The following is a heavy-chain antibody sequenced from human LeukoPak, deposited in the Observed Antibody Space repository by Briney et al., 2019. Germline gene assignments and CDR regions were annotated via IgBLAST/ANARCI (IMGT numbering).Heavy chain of an antibody. Sequence: GSSVKASCKTSGGTFSSYAISWVRQAPGQGLEWMGGIIPIFGTANYAQKFQGRVTITTDESASTAYMELSSLRSEDTAVYYCARGATDYYYMDVWGKGTTVTVSS. J-gene: IGHJ6*03. D-gene: IGHD1-26*01. CDR1: GGTFSSYA. CDR3: ARGATDYYYMDV. CDR2: IIPIFGTA. V-gene: IGHV1-69*05.